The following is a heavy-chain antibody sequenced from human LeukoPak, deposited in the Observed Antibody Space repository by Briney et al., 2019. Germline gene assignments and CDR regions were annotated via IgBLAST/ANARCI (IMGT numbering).Heavy chain of an antibody. V-gene: IGHV4-59*12. CDR3: APPPYYYEANGYSVA. CDR1: GGSISSYY. D-gene: IGHD3-22*01. CDR2: IYYSGST. Sequence: SETPSLTCTVSGGSISSYYWSWIRQPPGKGLEWIGYIYYSGSTNYNPSLKSRVTISVDTSKNQFSLKLSSVTAADTAVYYCAPPPYYYEANGYSVAWGQGTLVTVSS. J-gene: IGHJ5*02.